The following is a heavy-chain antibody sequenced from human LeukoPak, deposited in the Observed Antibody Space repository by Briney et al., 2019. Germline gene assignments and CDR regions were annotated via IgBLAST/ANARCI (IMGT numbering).Heavy chain of an antibody. D-gene: IGHD5-18*01. CDR3: AREASAAMVP. V-gene: IGHV3-74*01. J-gene: IGHJ5*02. CDR1: GFTFSSYW. Sequence: GGSLRLSCAVSGFTFSSYWMHWVRQAPGKGLVWVSRINSDGSSTIYADSVKGRFTISRDNAKNTLYLQMNRLRAEDTAVYYCAREASAAMVPWGQGTLVTVSS. CDR2: INSDGSST.